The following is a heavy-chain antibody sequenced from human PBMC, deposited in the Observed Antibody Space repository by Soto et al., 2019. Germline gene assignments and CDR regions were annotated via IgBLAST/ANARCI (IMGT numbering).Heavy chain of an antibody. CDR3: ARNMMDYAIWPGYYMAYYFEY. V-gene: IGHV1-3*01. CDR1: GHTFTSYA. D-gene: IGHD3-9*01. CDR2: INAGNGNT. J-gene: IGHJ4*01. Sequence: ASVKVSCKASGHTFTSYAMHWVRQAPGQRLEWMGWINAGNGNTKYSQKFQGRLTITRDTSASTAYMELSSLRSEDTAVYYCARNMMDYAIWPGYYMAYYFEYWG.